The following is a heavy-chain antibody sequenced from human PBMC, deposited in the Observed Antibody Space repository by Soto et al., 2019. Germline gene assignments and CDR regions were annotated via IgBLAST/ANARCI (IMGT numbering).Heavy chain of an antibody. Sequence: SETLSLTCTVSGGSISSDYWSWIRQPPGKGLEWIGYIYYSGITNYNPSLKSRVTISVDTSKNQFSLKLSSVTAADTAVYYCARYKSNYYYGMDVWGQGTTVTVSS. CDR1: GGSISSDY. V-gene: IGHV4-59*01. CDR2: IYYSGIT. J-gene: IGHJ6*02. D-gene: IGHD1-20*01. CDR3: ARYKSNYYYGMDV.